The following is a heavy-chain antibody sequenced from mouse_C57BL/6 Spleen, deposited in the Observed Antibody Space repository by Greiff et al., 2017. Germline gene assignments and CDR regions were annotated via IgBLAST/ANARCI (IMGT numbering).Heavy chain of an antibody. CDR1: GYTFTSYW. CDR2: IDPNSGGT. D-gene: IGHD1-1*01. Sequence: QVQLQQPGAELVKPGASVKLSCKASGYTFTSYWMHWVKQRPGRGLEWLGRIDPNSGGTKYNAKFKSKATLTVDKPTSTAYMQLSSLTSEDSAVYSCAREGLYYCSGYGFAYWGQGTLVTVSA. V-gene: IGHV1-72*01. J-gene: IGHJ3*01. CDR3: AREGLYYCSGYGFAY.